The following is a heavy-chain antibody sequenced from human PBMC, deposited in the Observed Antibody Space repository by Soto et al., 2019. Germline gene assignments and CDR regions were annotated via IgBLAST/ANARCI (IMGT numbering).Heavy chain of an antibody. Sequence: SETLSLTCTVSGGSISSRSYYWGWIRQPPGKGLEWMGSIYYSGSTYYNPSLKSRVTISVDTAKNEFSLKLSSVTAADTAVYYCATSYGDYVSYWGQGTLVTVSS. CDR3: ATSYGDYVSY. CDR1: GGSISSRSYY. J-gene: IGHJ4*02. D-gene: IGHD4-17*01. V-gene: IGHV4-39*01. CDR2: IYYSGST.